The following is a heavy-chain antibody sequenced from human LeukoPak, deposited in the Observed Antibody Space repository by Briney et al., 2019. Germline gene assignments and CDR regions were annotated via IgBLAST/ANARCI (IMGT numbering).Heavy chain of an antibody. J-gene: IGHJ4*02. D-gene: IGHD5-18*01. V-gene: IGHV4-59*08. Sequence: SATLSLTCSVSGRSINIYYVSWIRQPPGKGLEWIGYISYSGITNFNPSLESRVTIPVNTSKNQFALKLCSVTAADTAIYYCARHSSYGVFARDYWGQGTLVTVSS. CDR3: ARHSSYGVFARDY. CDR2: ISYSGIT. CDR1: GRSINIYY.